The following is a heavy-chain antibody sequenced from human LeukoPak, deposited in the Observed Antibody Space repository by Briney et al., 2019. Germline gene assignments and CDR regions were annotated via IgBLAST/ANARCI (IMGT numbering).Heavy chain of an antibody. CDR2: ISGSGGST. CDR3: AKGGSFSEGNIDY. D-gene: IGHD1-14*01. CDR1: GFTFSSYA. Sequence: PGGSLRLSCAASGFTFSSYAMSWVRQAPGKGLEWVSAISGSGGSTWYADSVKGRSTISRDNSKNTLYLQMNSLRAEDTAVYYCAKGGSFSEGNIDYWGQGTLVTVSS. V-gene: IGHV3-23*01. J-gene: IGHJ4*02.